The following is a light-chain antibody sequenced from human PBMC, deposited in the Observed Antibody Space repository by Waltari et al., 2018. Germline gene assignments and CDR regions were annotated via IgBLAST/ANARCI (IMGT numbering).Light chain of an antibody. V-gene: IGKV3-15*01. CDR2: GAS. CDR1: QSVSSS. Sequence: EIVMTQSPATLSVSPGERATLSCRASQSVSSSLAWYQQKPGRAPRLLIYGASTRATGIPARFSSSGSGTEFTLTINSLQSEDSAVYYCQQYKNWPPMYTFGQGTKLEIK. J-gene: IGKJ2*01. CDR3: QQYKNWPPMYT.